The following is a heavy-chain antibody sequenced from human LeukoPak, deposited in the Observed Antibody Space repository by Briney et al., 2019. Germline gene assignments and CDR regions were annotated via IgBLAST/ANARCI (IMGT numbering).Heavy chain of an antibody. V-gene: IGHV4-59*01. Sequence: PSETLSLTCTVSGGSISSYYWSWIRQPPGKGLEWIGYIYYSGSTNYNPSLKSRVTISVDTSKNQFSLKLSSVTAADTAVYYCARGDTMVRGAHLAYWGQGTLVTVSS. CDR1: GGSISSYY. CDR2: IYYSGST. D-gene: IGHD3-10*01. CDR3: ARGDTMVRGAHLAY. J-gene: IGHJ4*02.